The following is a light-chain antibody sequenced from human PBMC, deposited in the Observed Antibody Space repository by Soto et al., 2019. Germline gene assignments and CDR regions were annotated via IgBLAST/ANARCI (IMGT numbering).Light chain of an antibody. Sequence: QHVLTQSPSASASLGASVKLTCTLSSGHSSYAIAWHQQQPEKGPRYLMKLNSDGSHSKGDGIPDRFSGSSSGAERYLTISILQSEDEADYYCQTWCTGIPNVVFGGGTKVTVL. CDR3: QTWCTGIPNVV. CDR1: SGHSSYA. CDR2: LNSDGSH. V-gene: IGLV4-69*01. J-gene: IGLJ2*01.